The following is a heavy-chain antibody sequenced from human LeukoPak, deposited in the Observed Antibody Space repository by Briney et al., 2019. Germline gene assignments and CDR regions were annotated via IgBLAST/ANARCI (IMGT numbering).Heavy chain of an antibody. V-gene: IGHV3-23*01. J-gene: IGHJ4*02. Sequence: GGSLRLSCAASGFTFSNYAMTWVRQAPGEGLEWVSGISGSGSSTYYADSVKGRFTISRDNSKNTLYLQMNSLRAEDTAVYYCATGVYYFDYWGQGTLVTVSS. CDR2: ISGSGSST. D-gene: IGHD1-14*01. CDR1: GFTFSNYA. CDR3: ATGVYYFDY.